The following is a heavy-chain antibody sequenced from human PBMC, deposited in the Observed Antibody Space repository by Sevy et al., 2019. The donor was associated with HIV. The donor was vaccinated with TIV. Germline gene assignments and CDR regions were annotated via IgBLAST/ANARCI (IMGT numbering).Heavy chain of an antibody. CDR2: ISGHNGNT. D-gene: IGHD2-2*01. CDR3: ARMGGHCISSNCYYYYGMGV. V-gene: IGHV1-18*01. CDR1: GFTFTSYG. Sequence: ASVKVSCKTSGFTFTSYGISWVRQAPGQGLEWMGWISGHNGNTDYAQNFQGRVIMTTDTSTSTAYMELRSLRSDDTAVYYSARMGGHCISSNCYYYYGMGVWGQGTTVTVSS. J-gene: IGHJ6*02.